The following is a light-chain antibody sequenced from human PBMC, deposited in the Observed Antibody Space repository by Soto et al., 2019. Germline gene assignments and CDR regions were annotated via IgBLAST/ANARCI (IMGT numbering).Light chain of an antibody. V-gene: IGLV2-14*01. CDR1: SSDVGDYDY. CDR3: SSYTGSSTLYV. Sequence: QSMLTQPASVSGSPGQSITISCTGTSSDVGDYDYVSWYQQHPGKAPKLMIYEVSKRPSGVSNRFSGSKSGDTASLTISGLQAEDEADYYCSSYTGSSTLYVFGTGTKVTVL. CDR2: EVS. J-gene: IGLJ1*01.